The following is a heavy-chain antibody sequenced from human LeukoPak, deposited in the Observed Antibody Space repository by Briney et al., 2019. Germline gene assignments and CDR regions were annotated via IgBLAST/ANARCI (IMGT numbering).Heavy chain of an antibody. Sequence: GESLKISCKGSGYTFTNYYIGWVRQTPGKGLEWMGIISPGDSDARYSPSFQGQVTISADKSISTAYLRWSSLKTSDTAMYYCARRYCSSTSCNPYFFDYWGQGTLVTVSS. CDR2: ISPGDSDA. D-gene: IGHD2-2*01. CDR3: ARRYCSSTSCNPYFFDY. J-gene: IGHJ4*02. CDR1: GYTFTNYY. V-gene: IGHV5-51*01.